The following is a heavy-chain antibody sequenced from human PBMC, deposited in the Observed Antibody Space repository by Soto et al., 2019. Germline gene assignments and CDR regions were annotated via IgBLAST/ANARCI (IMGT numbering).Heavy chain of an antibody. CDR2: ISGSGGST. Sequence: GGSLRLSCAASGFTFSSYAMSWVRQAPGKGLEWVSAISGSGGSTYYADSVKGRFTISRDNSKNTLYLQMNSLRAEDTAVYYCAKSSVGNSGYEWKQYYYSGMDVWGQGTTVTVSS. V-gene: IGHV3-23*01. J-gene: IGHJ6*02. CDR3: AKSSVGNSGYEWKQYYYSGMDV. D-gene: IGHD5-12*01. CDR1: GFTFSSYA.